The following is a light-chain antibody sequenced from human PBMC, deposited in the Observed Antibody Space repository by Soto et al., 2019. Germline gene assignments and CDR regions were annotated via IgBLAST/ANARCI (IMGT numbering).Light chain of an antibody. Sequence: EIVLTQSPGTLSLSPGERATLSCGASQSFTSNYLAWYQQKPGQAPRLLIYGASTRATGIPDRFSGSGSGTDFTLTISSLQPDDFATYYCQQYNSYSRTFGQGTKVDIK. J-gene: IGKJ1*01. V-gene: IGKV3-20*01. CDR1: QSFTSNY. CDR3: QQYNSYSRT. CDR2: GAS.